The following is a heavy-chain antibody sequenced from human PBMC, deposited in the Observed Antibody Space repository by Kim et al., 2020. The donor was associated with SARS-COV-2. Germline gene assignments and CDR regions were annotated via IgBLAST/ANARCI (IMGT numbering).Heavy chain of an antibody. Sequence: ASVKVSCKVXGYTLTELSMHWVRQAPGKGLEWMGGFDPEDGETIYAQKFQGRVTMTEDTYTDTAYMELSSLRSEDTAVYYCATGVAVAGRSSDYYYYYGMDVWGQGTTVTVSS. CDR3: ATGVAVAGRSSDYYYYYGMDV. CDR1: GYTLTELS. D-gene: IGHD6-19*01. CDR2: FDPEDGET. J-gene: IGHJ6*02. V-gene: IGHV1-24*01.